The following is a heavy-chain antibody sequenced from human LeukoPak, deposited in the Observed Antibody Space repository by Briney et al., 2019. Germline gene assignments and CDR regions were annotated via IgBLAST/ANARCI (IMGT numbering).Heavy chain of an antibody. CDR3: ARATPSTWKDPLGVFDT. CDR2: IKQDGSEK. CDR1: GFTFSSYW. J-gene: IGHJ3*02. V-gene: IGHV3-7*03. Sequence: GGSLRLSCAASGFTFSSYWMSWVRQAPGKGLEWVANIKQDGSEKYYVDSVKGRFTISRDNAKNSLYLQMNSLRAEDTAVYYYARATPSTWKDPLGVFDTGGQGTMVTV. D-gene: IGHD1-1*01.